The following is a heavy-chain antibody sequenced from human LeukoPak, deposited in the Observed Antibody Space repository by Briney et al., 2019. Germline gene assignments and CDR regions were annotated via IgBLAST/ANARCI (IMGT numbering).Heavy chain of an antibody. J-gene: IGHJ4*02. Sequence: GGSLRLSCAASGFTFSSSAMSWVRQVPGKGLEWVSGISASGGSTSYADSVRGRFTISRDNAKNSLYLQMNSLRAEDTAVYYCARAGYYDSSDYWGQGTLVTVSS. D-gene: IGHD3-22*01. V-gene: IGHV3-23*01. CDR1: GFTFSSSA. CDR2: ISASGGST. CDR3: ARAGYYDSSDY.